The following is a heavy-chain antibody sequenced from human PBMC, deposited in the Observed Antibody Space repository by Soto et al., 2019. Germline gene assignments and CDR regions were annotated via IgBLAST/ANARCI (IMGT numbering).Heavy chain of an antibody. CDR2: IIVSGGNT. J-gene: IGHJ4*02. CDR3: ARDSRATKNRGRQLDPHY. V-gene: IGHV1-58*01. CDR1: GVSLTSSA. Sequence: GTPVEISCEASGVSLTSSAVHWLLQTKKQRLEWIGWIIVSGGNTNYAQKFQGRVTMTRDTSTSTVYMELSSLRSEDTAVYYCARDSRATKNRGRQLDPHYWGQGTLVTVSS. D-gene: IGHD6-13*01.